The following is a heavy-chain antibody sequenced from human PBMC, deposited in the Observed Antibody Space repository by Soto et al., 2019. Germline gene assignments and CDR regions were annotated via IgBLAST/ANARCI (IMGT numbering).Heavy chain of an antibody. CDR3: ARQAYCSSASCPIDY. J-gene: IGHJ4*02. D-gene: IGHD2-2*01. Sequence: GESLKISCKGSGYSFASYWIGWVRQMPGKGLEWMGIIYPGDSDTRYSPSFQGQVTISADKSISTAYLQWNSLKASDTAMYYCARQAYCSSASCPIDYWGQGTQVTVSS. V-gene: IGHV5-51*01. CDR1: GYSFASYW. CDR2: IYPGDSDT.